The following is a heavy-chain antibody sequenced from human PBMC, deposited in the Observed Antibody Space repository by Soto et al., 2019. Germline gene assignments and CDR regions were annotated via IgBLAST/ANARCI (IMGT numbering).Heavy chain of an antibody. CDR1: GFTFSSYA. V-gene: IGHV3-23*01. D-gene: IGHD1-26*01. Sequence: PGGSLRLSCAASGFTFSSYAMSWVRQAPGKGLEWVSAISGSGGSTYYADSVKGRFTISRDNSKNTLYLQMNSLRAEDTAVYYWSTVGSVGELPFWGRGPLAPVSS. J-gene: IGHJ4*02. CDR3: STVGSVGELPF. CDR2: ISGSGGST.